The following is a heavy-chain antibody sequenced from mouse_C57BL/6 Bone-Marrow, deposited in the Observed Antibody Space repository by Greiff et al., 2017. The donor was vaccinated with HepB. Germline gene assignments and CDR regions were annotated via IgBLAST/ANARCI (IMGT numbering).Heavy chain of an antibody. CDR3: ARSDSTIYYYAMDY. Sequence: VHVKQSGPELVKPGASVKIPCKASGYTFTDYNMDWVKQSHGKSLEWIGDINPNNGGTIYNQKFKGKATLTVDKSSSTAYMELRSLTSEDTAVYYCARSDSTIYYYAMDYWGQGTSVTVSS. CDR1: GYTFTDYN. CDR2: INPNNGGT. V-gene: IGHV1-18*01. J-gene: IGHJ4*01.